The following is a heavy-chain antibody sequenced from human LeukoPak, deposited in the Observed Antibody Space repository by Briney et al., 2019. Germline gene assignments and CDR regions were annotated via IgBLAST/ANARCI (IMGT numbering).Heavy chain of an antibody. V-gene: IGHV3-30*02. CDR1: GFTFTSYG. CDR3: AKDLRTGIIVRGVFEY. CDR2: IRYGGSYK. J-gene: IGHJ4*02. D-gene: IGHD3-10*01. Sequence: PGGSLRLSCAASGFTFTSYGMHWVRQAPGKGLEWVTFIRYGGSYKYYADSVKGRFTISRDNSKNTLYLQMNSLRPEDTAVYYCAKDLRTGIIVRGVFEYWGQGTLVTVSS.